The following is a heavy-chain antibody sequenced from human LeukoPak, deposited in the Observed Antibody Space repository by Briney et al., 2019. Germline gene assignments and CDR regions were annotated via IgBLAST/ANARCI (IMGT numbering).Heavy chain of an antibody. CDR1: GFTFSTYG. V-gene: IGHV3-23*01. CDR2: TSDRAGSS. D-gene: IGHD1-26*01. J-gene: IGHJ4*02. Sequence: GGSLRLSCAASGFTFSTYGMSWVRQAPGKGLEWVSTTSDRAGSSSYSDSVKGRFTISRDNPKNTLYLQMNSLRAEDTAVYYCANNRIVGITPLDYWGQGTLVIVSS. CDR3: ANNRIVGITPLDY.